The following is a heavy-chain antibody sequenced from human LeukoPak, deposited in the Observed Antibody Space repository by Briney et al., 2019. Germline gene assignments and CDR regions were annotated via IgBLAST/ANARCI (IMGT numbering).Heavy chain of an antibody. CDR3: AKVPSRIAAAGYFQH. J-gene: IGHJ1*01. CDR2: IRHDGSNK. CDR1: GFTFSSYG. Sequence: PGGSLRLSCAASGFTFSSYGMHWVRQAPGKGLEGVAFIRHDGSNKYYAGSVKGRFTISRDNSKNTLYLQMNSLRAEDTAVYYGAKVPSRIAAAGYFQHWGQGTLVTVSS. V-gene: IGHV3-30*02. D-gene: IGHD6-13*01.